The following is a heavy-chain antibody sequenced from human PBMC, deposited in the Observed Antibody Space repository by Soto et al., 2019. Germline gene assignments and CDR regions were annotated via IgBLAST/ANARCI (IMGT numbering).Heavy chain of an antibody. D-gene: IGHD6-13*01. Sequence: LRLSCAASGFTFSSYSMNWVRQAPGKGLEWVSYISSSSSTIYYADSVKGRFTISRDNAKNSLYLQMNSLRDEDTAVYYCARDWSSSSWYRSYFDYWGQGTLVTVSS. V-gene: IGHV3-48*02. CDR2: ISSSSSTI. J-gene: IGHJ4*02. CDR1: GFTFSSYS. CDR3: ARDWSSSSWYRSYFDY.